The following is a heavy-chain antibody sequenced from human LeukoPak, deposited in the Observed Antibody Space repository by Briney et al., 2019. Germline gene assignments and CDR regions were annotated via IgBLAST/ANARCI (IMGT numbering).Heavy chain of an antibody. J-gene: IGHJ4*02. Sequence: SETLSLTCTVSGGSFSSHYWTWIRQSAGKGLEWLGRIYTSGTTHFNPSFESRLSMSVDTSKAQFSLKLTSVTAADTAVYYCARGSPSGASVFSFWGQGTLVTVSS. CDR3: ARGSPSGASVFSF. V-gene: IGHV4-4*07. D-gene: IGHD2-15*01. CDR1: GGSFSSHY. CDR2: IYTSGTT.